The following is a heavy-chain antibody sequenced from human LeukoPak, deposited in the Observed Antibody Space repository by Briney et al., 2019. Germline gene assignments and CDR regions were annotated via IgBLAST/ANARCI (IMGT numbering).Heavy chain of an antibody. CDR2: ISSNGGST. Sequence: PGGSLRLSCAASGFTFSSYAMHWVRQAPGKGLEYVSAISSNGGSTYYANSVKGRFTISRDNSKNTLYLQMGSLRAEDMAVYYCATGTPRDGYNNLPWLYWGQGTLVTVSS. CDR1: GFTFSSYA. J-gene: IGHJ4*02. V-gene: IGHV3-64*01. D-gene: IGHD5-24*01. CDR3: ATGTPRDGYNNLPWLY.